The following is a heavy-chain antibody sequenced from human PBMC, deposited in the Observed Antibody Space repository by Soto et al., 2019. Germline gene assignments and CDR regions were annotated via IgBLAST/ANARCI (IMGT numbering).Heavy chain of an antibody. CDR1: GYTFTSYY. D-gene: IGHD6-6*01. J-gene: IGHJ6*02. Sequence: QVQLVQSGAEVKKPGASVKVSCKASGYTFTSYYMHWVRQAPGQGLEWMGIINPSGGSTSYAQKVQGRVTMTRDTSTSTVYMELSSLRSEDTAVYYCARGRHVIAAFDYYYGMDVWGQGTTVTVSS. CDR3: ARGRHVIAAFDYYYGMDV. V-gene: IGHV1-46*01. CDR2: INPSGGST.